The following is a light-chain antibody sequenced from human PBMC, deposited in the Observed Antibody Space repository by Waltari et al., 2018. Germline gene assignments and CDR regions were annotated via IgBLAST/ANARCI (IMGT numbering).Light chain of an antibody. V-gene: IGLV1-47*01. CDR3: AAWDDSLSGVV. Sequence: QSVLTQPPSASGTPGQRVIISCSGSISNIGAHYVYWYQQLPGTAPKLLIYRNNHRPLGVPDLFSGSKSGTSASLAISGLRSEDEAHYHCAAWDDSLSGVVFGGGTKLTVL. CDR2: RNN. CDR1: ISNIGAHY. J-gene: IGLJ2*01.